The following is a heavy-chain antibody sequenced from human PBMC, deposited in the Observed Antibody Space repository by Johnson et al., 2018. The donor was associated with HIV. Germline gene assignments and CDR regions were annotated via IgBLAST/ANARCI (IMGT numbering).Heavy chain of an antibody. CDR3: TTIHYDSSSPGAFDF. J-gene: IGHJ3*01. V-gene: IGHV3-15*01. Sequence: VQLVESGGGLVNPGGSLTLSCAASGFTFSNAWMSWVRQAPGKGLEWVGQIKSRTDGGTTDYGAPVKGRFTISRNDSENTLYLQMNSLQTEDTGVYYCTTIHYDSSSPGAFDFWGQGTMVTVSS. CDR1: GFTFSNAW. D-gene: IGHD3-22*01. CDR2: IKSRTDGGTT.